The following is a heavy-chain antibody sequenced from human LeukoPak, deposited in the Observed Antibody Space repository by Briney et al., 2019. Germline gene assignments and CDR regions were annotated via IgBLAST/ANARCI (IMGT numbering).Heavy chain of an antibody. D-gene: IGHD6-19*01. CDR2: ISTYNGYT. J-gene: IGHJ4*02. CDR3: ANTAEGRSSGWSGGWDY. CDR1: GYTFTNYG. Sequence: ASVKVSCKASGYTFTNYGISWVRQAPGQGLDWMGWISTYNGYTYYAQKLQGRVTMTRDMSTGTDYMELSSLRSEDTAVYYCANTAEGRSSGWSGGWDYWGQGTLVTVSS. V-gene: IGHV1-18*01.